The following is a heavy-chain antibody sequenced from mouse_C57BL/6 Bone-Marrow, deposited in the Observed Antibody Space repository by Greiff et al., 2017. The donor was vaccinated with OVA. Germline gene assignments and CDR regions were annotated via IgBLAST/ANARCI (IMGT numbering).Heavy chain of an antibody. CDR2: IDPSDSYT. D-gene: IGHD1-1*01. CDR3: ARSGFPDYYGSSPFAY. Sequence: QFQLQQPGAELVMPGASVKLSCKASGYTFTSYWMHWVKQRPGQGLEWIGEIDPSDSYTNYNQKFKGKSTLTVDKSSSTAYMQLSSLTSEDSAVYYCARSGFPDYYGSSPFAYWGKGTLVTVSA. V-gene: IGHV1-69*01. CDR1: GYTFTSYW. J-gene: IGHJ3*01.